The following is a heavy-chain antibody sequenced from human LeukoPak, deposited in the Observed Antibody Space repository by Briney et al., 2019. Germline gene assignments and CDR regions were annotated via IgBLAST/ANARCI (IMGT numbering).Heavy chain of an antibody. CDR1: GYTFTSYG. CDR2: ISAYHGNT. V-gene: IGHV1-18*04. D-gene: IGHD3-9*01. Sequence: ASVKVSWKTSGYTFTSYGISWVRPDPGQVLEWMGWISAYHGNTNYAQKLQGRVTMTTDTSTSTAYMELRRLRSDDTAVYYCARDPSYYDILTGYSRPNPFDYWGQGTLVTVSS. J-gene: IGHJ4*02. CDR3: ARDPSYYDILTGYSRPNPFDY.